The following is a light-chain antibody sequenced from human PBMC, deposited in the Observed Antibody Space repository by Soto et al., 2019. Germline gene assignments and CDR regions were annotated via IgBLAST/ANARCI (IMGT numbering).Light chain of an antibody. CDR2: ATS. V-gene: IGKV1-39*01. CDR3: KQSYKMPS. J-gene: IGKJ5*01. CDR1: RNVSIY. Sequence: EIPLTQSPSSLAASVGDRLTLTCRASRNVSIYLNWYQHKPGKGPTLLIHATSNLQIGVPSRFSGSGSGTEFTLTISSLEPEDFGTYYCKQSYKMPSSGQGTRLEI.